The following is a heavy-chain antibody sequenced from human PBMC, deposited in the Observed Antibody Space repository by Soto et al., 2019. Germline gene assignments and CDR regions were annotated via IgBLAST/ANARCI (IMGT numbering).Heavy chain of an antibody. CDR1: GGSISSGDYY. J-gene: IGHJ4*02. V-gene: IGHV4-30-4*01. Sequence: TSETLSLTCTVSGGSISSGDYYWSWIRQPPGKGLEWIGYIYYSGSTYYNPSLKSRVTISVDTSKNQFSLKLSSVTAADTAVYYCARRKRDYDFWSGYYYYFDYWGQGTLVTVSS. D-gene: IGHD3-3*01. CDR3: ARRKRDYDFWSGYYYYFDY. CDR2: IYYSGST.